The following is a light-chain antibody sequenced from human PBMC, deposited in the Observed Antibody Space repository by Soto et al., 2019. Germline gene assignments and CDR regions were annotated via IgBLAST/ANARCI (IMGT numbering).Light chain of an antibody. Sequence: QSLLTQPPSASETPGQRVTISCSGSSSNIGSNTVNWYQQLPGTAPKLLIYSDNQRPSGVPDRFSGSKSGTSASLAISGLQSEDEADYYCAAWDDSLSVVFGGGTKLTVL. CDR1: SSNIGSNT. J-gene: IGLJ2*01. V-gene: IGLV1-44*01. CDR2: SDN. CDR3: AAWDDSLSVV.